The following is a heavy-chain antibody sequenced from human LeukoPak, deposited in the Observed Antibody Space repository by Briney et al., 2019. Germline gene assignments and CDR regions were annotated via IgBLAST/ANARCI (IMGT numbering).Heavy chain of an antibody. Sequence: PGGSLRLSCAASGFTFSDYYMSWIRQAPGKGLEWVSYISSSSRYTDYADSVKGRFTISRDNAKNSLNLQMNSLRAEDTAVYYCARDSGYSGYSDYWGQGTLVTVSS. D-gene: IGHD5-12*01. J-gene: IGHJ4*02. CDR2: ISSSSRYT. CDR3: ARDSGYSGYSDY. V-gene: IGHV3-11*05. CDR1: GFTFSDYY.